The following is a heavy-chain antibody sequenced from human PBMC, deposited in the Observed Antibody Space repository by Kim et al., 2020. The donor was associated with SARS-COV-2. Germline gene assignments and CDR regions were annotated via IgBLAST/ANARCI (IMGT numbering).Heavy chain of an antibody. V-gene: IGHV3-30*04. J-gene: IGHJ3*02. CDR2: MSHDGSAT. Sequence: GGSLRLSCAASGFTFSTYAMNWVRQAPGKGLEWVAVMSHDGSATYYADSVKGRFTISRDNSKNTLYLQMNSLGPEDTAVYYCAREEYSYSLGAFDIWGQGTMVTVSS. D-gene: IGHD5-18*01. CDR1: GFTFSTYA. CDR3: AREEYSYSLGAFDI.